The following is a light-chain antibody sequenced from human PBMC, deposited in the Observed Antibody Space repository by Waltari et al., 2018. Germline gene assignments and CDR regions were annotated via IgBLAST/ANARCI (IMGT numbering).Light chain of an antibody. Sequence: EVVMTQSPATLSVPPGERATLSYRASQSVSANLAWYQQKPGQAPRLLMYGASTRATDIPTRFSGSVSGAEFTLTINSLQSEDFGVYYCQQYNSWPRTFGQGTKVEI. J-gene: IGKJ1*01. CDR3: QQYNSWPRT. CDR1: QSVSAN. CDR2: GAS. V-gene: IGKV3-15*01.